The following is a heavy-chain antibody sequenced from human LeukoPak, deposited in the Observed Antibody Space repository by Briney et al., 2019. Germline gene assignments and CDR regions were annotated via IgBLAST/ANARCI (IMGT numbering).Heavy chain of an antibody. CDR3: ARGKYCSSTSCFRRVDY. V-gene: IGHV3-21*01. D-gene: IGHD2-2*01. J-gene: IGHJ4*02. CDR1: GFTFSSYS. CDR2: ISSSSSYI. Sequence: PGGSLRLSCAASGFTFSSYSMNWVRQAPGKGLEWVLSISSSSSYIYYADSVKGRFTISRDNAKNSLYLQMNSLRAEDTAVYYCARGKYCSSTSCFRRVDYWGQGTLVTVSS.